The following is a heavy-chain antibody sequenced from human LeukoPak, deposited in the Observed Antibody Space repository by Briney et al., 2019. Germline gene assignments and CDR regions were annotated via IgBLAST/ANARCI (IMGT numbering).Heavy chain of an antibody. J-gene: IGHJ6*02. D-gene: IGHD6-13*01. CDR2: INSDGSST. CDR1: GFTFSSYW. Sequence: GGSLRLSCAASGFTFSSYWMHGVRQAPGKGLVWVSRINSDGSSTSYADSVKGRFTISRDNAKNTLYLQMNSLRAEDTAVYYCARGLSSWYRSYYYYYGMDVWGQGTTVTVSS. CDR3: ARGLSSWYRSYYYYYGMDV. V-gene: IGHV3-74*01.